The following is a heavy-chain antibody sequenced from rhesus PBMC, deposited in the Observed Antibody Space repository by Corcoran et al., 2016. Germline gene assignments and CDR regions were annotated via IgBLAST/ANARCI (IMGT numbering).Heavy chain of an antibody. D-gene: IGHD1-14*01. Sequence: QLQLQESGPGLVKPSETLSLTCAVSGGSISSNWWSWIRQPPGKGLEWIGRIAGSGCSTTYNPPIQSAVTISTDTSKNQLSLKLISVTAADPAVYYCARDRGTTYWGQGVLVTVSS. CDR3: ARDRGTTY. CDR1: GGSISSNW. J-gene: IGHJ4*01. V-gene: IGHV4-173*01. CDR2: IAGSGCST.